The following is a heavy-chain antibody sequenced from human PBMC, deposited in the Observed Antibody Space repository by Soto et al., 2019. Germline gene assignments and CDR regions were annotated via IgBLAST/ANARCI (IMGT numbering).Heavy chain of an antibody. D-gene: IGHD1-1*01. V-gene: IGHV3-30*18. CDR1: GFTFSNYA. Sequence: GGSLRLSCAASGFTFSNYAMHWVRQAPGKGLEWVALTSYDGNNEYYTDSVKGRFTISRDNSKNTLFLQMNSPRPEDTAVYYCAKDKGIFNWATSYFDYWGQGALVTVSS. J-gene: IGHJ4*02. CDR2: TSYDGNNE. CDR3: AKDKGIFNWATSYFDY.